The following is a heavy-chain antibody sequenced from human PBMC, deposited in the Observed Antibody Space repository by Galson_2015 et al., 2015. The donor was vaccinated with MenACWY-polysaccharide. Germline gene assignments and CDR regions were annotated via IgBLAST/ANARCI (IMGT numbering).Heavy chain of an antibody. CDR1: GFTFNNYA. Sequence: SLRLSCAASGFTFNNYAMSWVRQAPGKGLEWVSAISGSGASTYYADSVKGRFTISGDNSKNTLYLQMNSLRAEDTAVYYCAKSASGSYYFDYWGQGTLVTVSS. CDR2: ISGSGAST. V-gene: IGHV3-23*01. D-gene: IGHD1-26*01. CDR3: AKSASGSYYFDY. J-gene: IGHJ4*02.